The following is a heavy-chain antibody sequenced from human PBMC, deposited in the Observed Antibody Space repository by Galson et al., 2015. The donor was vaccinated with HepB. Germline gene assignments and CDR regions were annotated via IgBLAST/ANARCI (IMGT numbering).Heavy chain of an antibody. V-gene: IGHV3-48*02. CDR3: ARDSRDCSSASCSEYYYGLDV. J-gene: IGHJ6*02. CDR1: GFTFSSYS. Sequence: SLRLSCAASGFTFSSYSMNWVRQAPGKGLEWVSYISSSSTMHYADSVKGRFTISRDNAKNSLYLQMNSLRDEDTAVYYCARDSRDCSSASCSEYYYGLDVWGQGTTVTVSS. CDR2: ISSSSTM. D-gene: IGHD2-2*01.